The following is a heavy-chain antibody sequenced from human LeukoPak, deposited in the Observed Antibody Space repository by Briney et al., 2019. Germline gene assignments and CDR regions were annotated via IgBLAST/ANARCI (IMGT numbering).Heavy chain of an antibody. CDR2: ISASGGGA. Sequence: GGSLRLSCAASGFTFKNYAMSWVRQAPGKGLEWVSTISASGGGAYYADSVKGRFTISRDNSKSSLSLQMNTLRAEDTAVYYCAKAEGYSTGWFSYWGQGTLVTVSS. CDR3: AKAEGYSTGWFSY. CDR1: GFTFKNYA. D-gene: IGHD6-19*01. V-gene: IGHV3-23*01. J-gene: IGHJ4*02.